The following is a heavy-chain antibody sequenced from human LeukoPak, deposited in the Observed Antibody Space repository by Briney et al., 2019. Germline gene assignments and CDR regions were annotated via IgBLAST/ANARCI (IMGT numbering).Heavy chain of an antibody. Sequence: RGSLRLSCAASGFTFSSYSMNWVRQAPGRGLEWVSSISSSSSYIYYADSVKGRFTISRDNAKNSLYLQTNSLRAEDTAVYYCARDPVSSDVYNGMDVWGQGTTVTVSS. CDR3: ARDPVSSDVYNGMDV. J-gene: IGHJ6*02. CDR1: GFTFSSYS. CDR2: ISSSSSYI. V-gene: IGHV3-21*01. D-gene: IGHD1-14*01.